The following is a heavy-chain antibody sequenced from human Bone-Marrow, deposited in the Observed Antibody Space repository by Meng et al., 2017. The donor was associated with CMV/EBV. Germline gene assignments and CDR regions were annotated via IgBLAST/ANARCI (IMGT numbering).Heavy chain of an antibody. D-gene: IGHD3-22*01. V-gene: IGHV3-23*01. J-gene: IGHJ5*01. CDR3: AKEGGYYFGYSDS. CDR1: GFTFSNYG. Sequence: SGFTFSNYGMNWVRQAPGKGLEWVSGVSGSASSTYYADSVKGRFTISRDNSKNTVSLQMNSLRVDDTAVYYCAKEGGYYFGYSDSWGQGTLVTVSS. CDR2: VSGSASST.